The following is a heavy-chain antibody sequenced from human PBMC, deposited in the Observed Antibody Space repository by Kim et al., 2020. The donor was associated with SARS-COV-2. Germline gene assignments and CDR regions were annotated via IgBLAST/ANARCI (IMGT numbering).Heavy chain of an antibody. CDR3: ARGRPVLRYFDWLFSLDPFDY. V-gene: IGHV4-34*01. CDR1: GGSFSGYY. D-gene: IGHD3-9*01. Sequence: SETLSLTCAVYGGSFSGYYWSWIRQPQGKGLEWIGEINHSGSTNYNPSLKSRVTISVDTSKNQFSLKLSSVTAADTAVYYCARGRPVLRYFDWLFSLDPFDYWGQGTLVTVSS. J-gene: IGHJ4*02. CDR2: INHSGST.